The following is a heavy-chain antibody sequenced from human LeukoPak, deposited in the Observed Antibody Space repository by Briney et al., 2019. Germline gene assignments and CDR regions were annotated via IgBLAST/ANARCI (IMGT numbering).Heavy chain of an antibody. J-gene: IGHJ4*02. D-gene: IGHD6-13*01. CDR3: VQGAAAGTSWDY. CDR1: GGSISTYY. Sequence: SETLSLTCTVSGGSISTYYWTWIRQPPGKELEWIGYIYYTGSTNYNPSLKSRVTMSVDTSKNQFSLKLSSVTAADTAVYYCVQGAAAGTSWDYWGQGTLVTVSS. CDR2: IYYTGST. V-gene: IGHV4-59*12.